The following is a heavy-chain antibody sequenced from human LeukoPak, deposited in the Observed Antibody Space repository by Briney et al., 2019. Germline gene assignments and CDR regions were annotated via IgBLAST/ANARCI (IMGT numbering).Heavy chain of an antibody. J-gene: IGHJ4*02. CDR2: IDPSDSYT. Sequence: GESLKISCKGSGYSFTSHWITWVRQMPGKGLEWMGRIDPSDSYTNYSPSFQGHVTISVDKSISTAYLQWSNLKASDTAMYYCAFCPRYGSGSYYTRFDYWGQGALVTVSS. CDR1: GYSFTSHW. D-gene: IGHD3-10*01. CDR3: AFCPRYGSGSYYTRFDY. V-gene: IGHV5-10-1*01.